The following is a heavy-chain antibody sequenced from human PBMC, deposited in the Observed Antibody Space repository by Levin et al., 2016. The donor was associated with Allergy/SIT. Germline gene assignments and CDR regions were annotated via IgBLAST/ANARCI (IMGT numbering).Heavy chain of an antibody. D-gene: IGHD3-16*01. J-gene: IGHJ6*02. CDR2: IDWDDDK. V-gene: IGHV2-70*01. CDR3: ARMGHGHGLGGEHGMDV. Sequence: WIRQPPGKALEWLALIDWDDDKYYSTSLKTRLTISKDTSKNQVVLTMTNMDPVDTATYYCARMGHGHGLGGEHGMDVWGQGTTVTVSS.